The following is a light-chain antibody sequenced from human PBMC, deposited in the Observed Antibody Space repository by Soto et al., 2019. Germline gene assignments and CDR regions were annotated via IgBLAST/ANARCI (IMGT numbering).Light chain of an antibody. V-gene: IGKV4-1*01. CDR1: QSVLYSSNNKNY. Sequence: DIVMTQSPDSLAVSLGERATINCKSSQSVLYSSNNKNYLAWYQQKPGQPPKLLIYWASTRESGVPDRFSGSGSGTDSTLTISSLQAEDVAVYYCQQYYSTLTWTFGQGTKVDIK. CDR2: WAS. J-gene: IGKJ1*01. CDR3: QQYYSTLTWT.